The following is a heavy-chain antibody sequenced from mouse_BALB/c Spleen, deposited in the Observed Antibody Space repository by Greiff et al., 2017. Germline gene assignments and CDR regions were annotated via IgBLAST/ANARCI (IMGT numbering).Heavy chain of an antibody. J-gene: IGHJ2*01. V-gene: IGHV1-9*01. CDR1: GYTFSSYW. CDR2: ILPGSGST. D-gene: IGHD1-1*01. Sequence: VQLQQSGAELMKPGASVKISCKATGYTFSSYWIEWVKQRPGHGLEWIGEILPGSGSTNYNEKFKGKATFTADTSSNTAYMQLSSLTSEDSAVYYCARTDYYGSSYCDYWGQGTTLTVSS. CDR3: ARTDYYGSSYCDY.